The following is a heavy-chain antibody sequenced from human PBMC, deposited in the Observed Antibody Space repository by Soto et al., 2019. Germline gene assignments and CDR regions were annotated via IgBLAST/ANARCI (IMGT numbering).Heavy chain of an antibody. J-gene: IGHJ6*02. CDR3: ASQAGFYYYYGKDV. Sequence: SETLSLTCTVSGGSISSSSYYWGWIRQPPGKGLEWIGSIYYSGSTYYNPSLKSRVTISVDTSKNQFSLKLSSVTAADTAVYYCASQAGFYYYYGKDVWGQGTTVTVSS. CDR1: GGSISSSSYY. D-gene: IGHD6-19*01. CDR2: IYYSGST. V-gene: IGHV4-39*01.